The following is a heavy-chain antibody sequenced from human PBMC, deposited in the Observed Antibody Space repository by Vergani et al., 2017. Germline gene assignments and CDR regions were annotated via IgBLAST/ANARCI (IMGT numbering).Heavy chain of an antibody. CDR2: IYYCGGT. Sequence: QVQLQESGPGLVKPSQTLSLPCTVSGVSISNGDYYLSWIRHPPGKGLGWIGYIYYCGGTYYNPSLKRRVTISVDTSKHQFSLKLSSVTAADTAVYYCARDISGGYYNSSGYLNAFDIWGQGTMVTVSS. J-gene: IGHJ3*02. V-gene: IGHV4-30-4*08. D-gene: IGHD3-22*01. CDR3: ARDISGGYYNSSGYLNAFDI. CDR1: GVSISNGDYY.